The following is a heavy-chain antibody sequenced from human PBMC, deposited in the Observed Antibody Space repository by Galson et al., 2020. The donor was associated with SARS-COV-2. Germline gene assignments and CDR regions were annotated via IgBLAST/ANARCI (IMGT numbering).Heavy chain of an antibody. CDR1: GYTFTSYG. V-gene: IGHV1-18*01. CDR2: ISAYNGNT. CDR3: ARAIVVVPAAAHTSYYYYGMDV. J-gene: IGHJ6*02. Sequence: GASVKVSCKASGYTFTSYGISWVRQAPGQGLEWMGWISAYNGNTNYAQKLQGRVTMTTDTSTSTAYMELRSLRSDDTAVYYCARAIVVVPAAAHTSYYYYGMDVWGQGTTVTVSS. D-gene: IGHD2-2*01.